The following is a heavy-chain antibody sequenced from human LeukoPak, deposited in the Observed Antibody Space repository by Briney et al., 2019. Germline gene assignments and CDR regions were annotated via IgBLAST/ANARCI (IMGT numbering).Heavy chain of an antibody. CDR2: IYPGDSDM. V-gene: IGHV5-51*01. D-gene: IGHD6-19*01. CDR3: AIMFSGGWYGPFDY. CDR1: GYRFTSYW. Sequence: GESLKISCKGSGYRFTSYWIGWVRQMPGKGLEWMGIIYPGDSDMRYRSSFQGQVTISADKSINTAYLQWSSLMASDTAMYYCAIMFSGGWYGPFDYWGQGTLVTVSS. J-gene: IGHJ4*02.